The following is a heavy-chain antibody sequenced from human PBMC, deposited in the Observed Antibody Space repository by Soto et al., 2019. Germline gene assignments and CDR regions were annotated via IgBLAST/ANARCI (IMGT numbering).Heavy chain of an antibody. Sequence: PSETLSLTCAAYGGSFSGYYWSWIRQPPGKGLEWIGEINHSGSTNYNPSLKSRVTISVDTSKNQFSLKLSSVTAADTAVYYCARGVRIQLWLLSTDLHYFDYWGQGTLVTVSS. CDR3: ARGVRIQLWLLSTDLHYFDY. CDR2: INHSGST. V-gene: IGHV4-34*01. CDR1: GGSFSGYY. J-gene: IGHJ4*02. D-gene: IGHD5-18*01.